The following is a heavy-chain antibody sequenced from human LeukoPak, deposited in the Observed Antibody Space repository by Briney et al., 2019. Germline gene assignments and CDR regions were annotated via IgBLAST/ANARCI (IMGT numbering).Heavy chain of an antibody. D-gene: IGHD6-19*01. CDR1: GGTFTSYA. CDR3: AREQWLTRLGTGHFDY. V-gene: IGHV1-69*06. CDR2: IIPIFGTA. J-gene: IGHJ4*02. Sequence: ASVKVSCKASGGTFTSYAISWVRQAPGQGLEWMGGIIPIFGTANYAQKFQGRVTITADKSTSTAYMELSSLRSEDTAVYYCAREQWLTRLGTGHFDYWGQGTLVTVSS.